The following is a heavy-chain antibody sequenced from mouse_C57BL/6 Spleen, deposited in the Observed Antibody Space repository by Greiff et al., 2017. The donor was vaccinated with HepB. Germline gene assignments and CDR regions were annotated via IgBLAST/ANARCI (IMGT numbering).Heavy chain of an antibody. CDR3: ARQTDYYGSSFYYFDY. Sequence: EVQRVESGGDLVKPGGSLKLSCAASGFTFSSYGMSWVRQTPDKRLEWVATISSGGSYTYYPDSVKGRFTISRDNAKNTLYLQMSSLKSEDTAMYYCARQTDYYGSSFYYFDYWGQGTTLTVSS. J-gene: IGHJ2*01. V-gene: IGHV5-6*01. CDR2: ISSGGSYT. CDR1: GFTFSSYG. D-gene: IGHD1-1*01.